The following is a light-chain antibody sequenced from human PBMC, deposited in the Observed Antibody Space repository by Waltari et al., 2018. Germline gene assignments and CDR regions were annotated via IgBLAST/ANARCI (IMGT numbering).Light chain of an antibody. Sequence: KFMLTQPHSVSESPGKTVTISCTGSGGSIASNYVQGYQQRPGSAPTTVIYEDHQRPSGVPDRFSASFDTSSNSASLTISGLKTEDEADYYCQSYDSNNQGVFGGGTKLTVL. CDR3: QSYDSNNQGV. J-gene: IGLJ3*02. CDR1: GGSIASNY. CDR2: EDH. V-gene: IGLV6-57*02.